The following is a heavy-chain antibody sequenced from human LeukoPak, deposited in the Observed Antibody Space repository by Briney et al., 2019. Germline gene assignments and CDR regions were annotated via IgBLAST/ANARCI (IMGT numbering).Heavy chain of an antibody. CDR3: AKDPISILGVVSVNDY. CDR1: GFTFDDYA. D-gene: IGHD3-3*01. Sequence: PGRSLRLSCAASGFTFDDYAMHWVRQAPGKGLEGVSGISWNSGSIGYADSVKGRFTISRDNAKNSLYLQMNSLRAEDTALYYCAKDPISILGVVSVNDYWGQGTLVTVSS. J-gene: IGHJ4*02. CDR2: ISWNSGSI. V-gene: IGHV3-9*01.